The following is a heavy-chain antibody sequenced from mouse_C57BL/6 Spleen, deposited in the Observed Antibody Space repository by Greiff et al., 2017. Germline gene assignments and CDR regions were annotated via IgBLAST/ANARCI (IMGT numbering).Heavy chain of an antibody. J-gene: IGHJ4*01. V-gene: IGHV1-69*01. CDR2: IDPSDSYT. D-gene: IGHD1-1*01. Sequence: QVQLQQPGAELVMPGASVKLSCKASGYTFTSYWMHWVKQRPGQGLEWIGEIDPSDSYTNYNQKFKGKSTLTVDKSSSPAYMKLSSLTSEDSAVYYGARRPYYGSGMGMDYWGQGTSVTVSS. CDR1: GYTFTSYW. CDR3: ARRPYYGSGMGMDY.